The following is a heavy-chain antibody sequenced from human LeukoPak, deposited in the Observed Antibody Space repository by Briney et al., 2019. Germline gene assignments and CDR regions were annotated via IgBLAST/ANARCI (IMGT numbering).Heavy chain of an antibody. Sequence: GGSLRLSCAASGFTFRSYSMNWVRQAPGKGLEWVSSISSSSSHIYYTDSVKGRFTISRDNAKTSLNLQVNSLRAEDTAVYYCARGDKSSGWYFLDYWGRGTLVTVSS. V-gene: IGHV3-21*01. J-gene: IGHJ4*02. CDR3: ARGDKSSGWYFLDY. CDR1: GFTFRSYS. CDR2: ISSSSSHI. D-gene: IGHD6-19*01.